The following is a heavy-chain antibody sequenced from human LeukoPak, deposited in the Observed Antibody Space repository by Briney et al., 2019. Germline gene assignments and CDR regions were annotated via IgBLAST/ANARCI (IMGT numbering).Heavy chain of an antibody. CDR3: AREGGYSYGWYFDY. D-gene: IGHD5-18*01. Sequence: AGSLRLSCAASGFTFSSYSMNWVRPAPEKGLEWVSSISSSSSYIYYADSVKGRFTISRDNAKNSLYLQMNSLRAEDTAVYYCAREGGYSYGWYFDYWGQGTLVTVSS. CDR2: ISSSSSYI. CDR1: GFTFSSYS. V-gene: IGHV3-21*01. J-gene: IGHJ4*02.